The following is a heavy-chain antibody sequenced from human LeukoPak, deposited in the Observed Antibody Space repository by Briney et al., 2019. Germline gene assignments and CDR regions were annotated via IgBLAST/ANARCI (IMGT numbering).Heavy chain of an antibody. D-gene: IGHD3-16*02. Sequence: PGGSLGLSCAASGFTFSSYAMSWVRQAPGKGLEWVSAISGSGGSTYYADSVKGRFTISRDNSKNTLYLQMNSLRAEDTAVYYCAKDNGLRYYDYVWGSYRPLAPDYWGQGTLVTVSS. J-gene: IGHJ4*02. CDR2: ISGSGGST. CDR3: AKDNGLRYYDYVWGSYRPLAPDY. CDR1: GFTFSSYA. V-gene: IGHV3-23*01.